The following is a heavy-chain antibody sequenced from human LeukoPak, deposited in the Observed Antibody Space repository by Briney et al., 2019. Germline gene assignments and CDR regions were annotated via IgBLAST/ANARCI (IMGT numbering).Heavy chain of an antibody. Sequence: PGGSLRLSCAASGGTFDDYGRSWVRQAPGKGLEWVAGINWNGGSTGYADSVKGGFTISSDNAKHSLYLQMNSLRAEATALYHCARDRGSHVWGSWHYYFAYWGQGTLVTVSS. CDR3: ARDRGSHVWGSWHYYFAY. CDR1: GGTFDDYG. J-gene: IGHJ4*02. V-gene: IGHV3-20*01. D-gene: IGHD3-16*01. CDR2: INWNGGST.